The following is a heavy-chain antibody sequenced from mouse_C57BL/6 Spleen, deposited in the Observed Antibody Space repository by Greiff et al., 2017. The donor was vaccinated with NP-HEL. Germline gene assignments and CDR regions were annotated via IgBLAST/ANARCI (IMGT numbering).Heavy chain of an antibody. CDR3: ARGTGAY. D-gene: IGHD4-1*01. CDR1: GYAFSSSW. V-gene: IGHV1-82*01. CDR2: IYPGDGDT. J-gene: IGHJ3*01. Sequence: QVQLQQSGPELVKPGASVKISFKASGYAFSSSWMNWVKQRPGKGLEWIGRIYPGDGDTNYNGKFKGKATLTADKSSSTAYMQLSSLTSEDSAVYFCARGTGAYWGQGTLVTVSA.